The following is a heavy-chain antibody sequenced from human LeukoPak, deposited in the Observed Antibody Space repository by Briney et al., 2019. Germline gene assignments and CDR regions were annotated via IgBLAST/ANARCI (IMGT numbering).Heavy chain of an antibody. CDR3: ARFRYDYGDVFDY. Sequence: GGSLRLSCAASGFTVSSNYMNWVRQAPGKGLEWVSVIYSGGSTYYADSVKGRFTISRDKSKNTLYLQMNSPRVEDTAVYYCARFRYDYGDVFDYWGQGTLVTVSS. CDR1: GFTVSSNY. D-gene: IGHD4-17*01. CDR2: IYSGGST. V-gene: IGHV3-53*01. J-gene: IGHJ4*02.